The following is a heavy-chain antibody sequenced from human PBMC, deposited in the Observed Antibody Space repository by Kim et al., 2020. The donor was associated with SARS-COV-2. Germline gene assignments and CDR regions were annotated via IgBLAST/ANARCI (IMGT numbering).Heavy chain of an antibody. D-gene: IGHD4-17*01. CDR2: GDST. Sequence: GDSTYYADSVKGRFTIYRDNDKNTLYRQVNRLRAEDTAVYYCARDYGDWGWGQGTLVTVSS. CDR3: ARDYGDWG. V-gene: IGHV3-53*01. J-gene: IGHJ4*02.